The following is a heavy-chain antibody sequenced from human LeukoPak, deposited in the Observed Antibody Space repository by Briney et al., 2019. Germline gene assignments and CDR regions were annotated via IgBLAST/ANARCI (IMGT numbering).Heavy chain of an antibody. CDR1: GYTFSNYE. V-gene: IGHV1-8*01. D-gene: IGHD6-13*01. Sequence: ASVKVSCKASGYTFSNYEINWVRQATGQGLEWMGWMNPHSGNTAYAQNFQGRVTLTRNTSISTAYMELSSLRSEDTAVYYCARGRASTWYRTPNWFDPWGQGTLVTVSP. CDR3: ARGRASTWYRTPNWFDP. CDR2: MNPHSGNT. J-gene: IGHJ5*02.